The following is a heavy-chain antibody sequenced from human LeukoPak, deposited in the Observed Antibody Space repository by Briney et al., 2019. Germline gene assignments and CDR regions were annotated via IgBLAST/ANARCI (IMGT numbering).Heavy chain of an antibody. CDR3: AKDLLLGTANTIYYFEY. CDR1: GFTFSNYG. D-gene: IGHD3-9*01. V-gene: IGHV3-30*18. J-gene: IGHJ4*02. CDR2: ISHDGSNK. Sequence: GGSLRLSCAASGFTFSNYGMHWVRQAPGKGLEWVAVISHDGSNKYYGDSVKGRFTISRDNSKNTLFLQMNSLRAEDTAVYYCAKDLLLGTANTIYYFEYWGQGTLVTVSS.